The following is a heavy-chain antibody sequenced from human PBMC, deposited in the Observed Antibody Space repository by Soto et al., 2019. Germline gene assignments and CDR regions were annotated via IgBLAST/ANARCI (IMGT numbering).Heavy chain of an antibody. CDR3: TREVGQLVFDY. Sequence: ASVKVSCKASGYTFTSYDINWVRQATGQGLEWMGIFNPSRGTTTYAQKFQGRVTMTRDTSTSTVYMELSSLRYDDTAVYFCTREVGQLVFDYWGQGTLVTVSS. J-gene: IGHJ4*02. V-gene: IGHV1-46*03. CDR1: GYTFTSYD. CDR2: FNPSRGTT. D-gene: IGHD6-13*01.